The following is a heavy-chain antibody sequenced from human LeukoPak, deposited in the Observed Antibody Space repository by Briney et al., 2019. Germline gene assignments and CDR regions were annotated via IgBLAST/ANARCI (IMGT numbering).Heavy chain of an antibody. CDR2: SYYTGVT. CDR1: GGPISDYY. V-gene: IGHV4-59*01. CDR3: ARLHLDYLDY. J-gene: IGHJ4*02. Sequence: SETLSLTCTVSGGPISDYYWSWIRQPPGKGLEWIGYSYYTGVTNYNPSHKSRVSISVDTSKKQFSLNLTSVTTADTAVYYCARLHLDYLDYWGQGAVVTVSS.